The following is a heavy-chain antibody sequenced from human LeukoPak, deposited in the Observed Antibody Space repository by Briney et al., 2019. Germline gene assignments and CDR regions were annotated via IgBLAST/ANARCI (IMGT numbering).Heavy chain of an antibody. CDR2: INQDEGEK. Sequence: PGGSLRLSCAASGFTFSTYRMGWVRQAPGKGLEWVANINQDEGEKYYVDSVKGRFTISRDNAKNSLYLQINSLRAEDTAVYYCARIYNIDSTVFRPFDCWGQGTLVTVSS. J-gene: IGHJ4*02. CDR1: GFTFSTYR. D-gene: IGHD2/OR15-2a*01. V-gene: IGHV3-7*01. CDR3: ARIYNIDSTVFRPFDC.